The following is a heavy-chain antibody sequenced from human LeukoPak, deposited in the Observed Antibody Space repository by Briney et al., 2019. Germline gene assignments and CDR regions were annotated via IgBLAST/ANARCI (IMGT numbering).Heavy chain of an antibody. V-gene: IGHV3-7*01. J-gene: IGHJ4*02. D-gene: IGHD6-13*01. CDR1: GFTFSSYW. Sequence: GSLRLSCAASGFTFSSYWMSWVRQAPGKGLEWVANIKQDGSEKYYVDSVKGRFTISRDNAKNSLYLQMNSLRAEDTAVYYCARDFASSWYEDFDYWGQGTLVTVSS. CDR3: ARDFASSWYEDFDY. CDR2: IKQDGSEK.